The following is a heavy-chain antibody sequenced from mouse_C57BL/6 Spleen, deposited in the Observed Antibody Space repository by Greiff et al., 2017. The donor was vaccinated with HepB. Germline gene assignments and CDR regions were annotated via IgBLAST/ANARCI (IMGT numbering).Heavy chain of an antibody. CDR1: GFTFTDYC. CDR3: ARSPYYSNYVRAMDY. J-gene: IGHJ4*01. V-gene: IGHV7-3*01. Sequence: EVQVVESGGGLVQPGGSLSLSCAASGFTFTDYCMSWVRQPPGKALEWLGFIRNKANGYTTEYSASVKGRFTISRDNSQSILYLQMNALRAEDSATYYCARSPYYSNYVRAMDYWGQGTSVTVSS. CDR2: IRNKANGYTT. D-gene: IGHD2-5*01.